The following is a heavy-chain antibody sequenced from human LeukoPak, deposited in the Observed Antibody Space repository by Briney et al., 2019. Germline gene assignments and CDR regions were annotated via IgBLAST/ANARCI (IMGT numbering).Heavy chain of an antibody. D-gene: IGHD2-15*01. V-gene: IGHV3-30*02. Sequence: GGSLRLSCAASGFRFSNYGMHWVRQAPGKGLEWVAFIRYDGNNKYVADSVKGRITISRDNSKNTLYLQMNSLRPEDTAVYYCGSYCSGGSCPYYFDYWGQGTLVTVSS. CDR1: GFRFSNYG. J-gene: IGHJ4*02. CDR2: IRYDGNNK. CDR3: GSYCSGGSCPYYFDY.